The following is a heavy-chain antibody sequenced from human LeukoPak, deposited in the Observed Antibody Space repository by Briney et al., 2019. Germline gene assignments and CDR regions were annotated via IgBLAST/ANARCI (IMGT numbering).Heavy chain of an antibody. J-gene: IGHJ4*02. CDR1: GGSISTFY. D-gene: IGHD3-3*01. CDR3: ARHGPLYDIWSAQFYFDY. Sequence: MPSETLSLTCTVSGGSISTFYWSWIRQRPGKGLEWIGYIYYSGTTNYNPSLQSRVTISVDMSKSQFSLTLSSVTAADTALYYCARHGPLYDIWSAQFYFDYWGQGTLVAVSS. CDR2: IYYSGTT. V-gene: IGHV4-59*08.